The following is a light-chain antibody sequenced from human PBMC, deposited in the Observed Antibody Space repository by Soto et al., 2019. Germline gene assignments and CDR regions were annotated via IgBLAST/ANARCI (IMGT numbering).Light chain of an antibody. Sequence: EIVLTQSPATLSLSPGERATLSCRASQSVSSYLAWYQQKPGQAPRLLIYDASNRATGIPARFSGSGSGTDVTLTISSLEPEDFAVYYGQQRSNWPRATFGQGTKVEIK. CDR2: DAS. CDR1: QSVSSY. J-gene: IGKJ1*01. V-gene: IGKV3-11*01. CDR3: QQRSNWPRAT.